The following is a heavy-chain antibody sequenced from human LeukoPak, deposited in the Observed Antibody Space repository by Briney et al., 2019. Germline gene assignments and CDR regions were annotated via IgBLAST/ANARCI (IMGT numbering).Heavy chain of an antibody. Sequence: SVKVSCKASGGTFSSYAISWVRQAPGQGLEWMGGIIPIFGTANYAQKFQGRVTITTDKSTSTAYMELSSLRSEDTAVYYCAAAVAGTYWFDPWGQGTLVTVSS. CDR1: GGTFSSYA. CDR2: IIPIFGTA. CDR3: AAAVAGTYWFDP. D-gene: IGHD6-19*01. V-gene: IGHV1-69*05. J-gene: IGHJ5*02.